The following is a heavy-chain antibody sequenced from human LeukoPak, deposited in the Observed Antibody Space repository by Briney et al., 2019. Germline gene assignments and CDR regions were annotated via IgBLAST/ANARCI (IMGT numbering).Heavy chain of an antibody. D-gene: IGHD2-2*01. CDR3: AKGETYCSSTSCYVY. V-gene: IGHV3-23*01. Sequence: PGGSLRLSCAASGFTFSSYAMSWVRQAPGKGLEWVSAISGSGGSTYYADSVKGRFTISRDNSKNTLYLQMNSLRAEDKAVDYCAKGETYCSSTSCYVYWGQGTLVTVSS. CDR1: GFTFSSYA. CDR2: ISGSGGST. J-gene: IGHJ4*02.